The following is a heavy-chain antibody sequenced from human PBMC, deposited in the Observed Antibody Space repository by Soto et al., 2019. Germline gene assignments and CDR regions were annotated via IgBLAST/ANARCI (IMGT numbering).Heavy chain of an antibody. CDR3: AKATVSFSYFDS. D-gene: IGHD1-1*01. Sequence: VQLLDSGGGLVQPGGSLRLSCVTSGFSFSNYAMSWVRQAPGKGLEWVSTISGSGSGTYFADSVKCRFTISRDNSKNTLFLHTDTLRAEDTAVYYCAKATVSFSYFDSWGQGTLVTVSS. V-gene: IGHV3-23*01. J-gene: IGHJ4*02. CDR1: GFSFSNYA. CDR2: ISGSGSGT.